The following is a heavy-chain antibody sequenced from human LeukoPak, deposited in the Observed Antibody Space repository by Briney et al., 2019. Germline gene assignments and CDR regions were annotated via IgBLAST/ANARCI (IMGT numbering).Heavy chain of an antibody. CDR3: AKEGRVLDAFDI. CDR1: GFTFSTYG. V-gene: IGHV3-30*02. D-gene: IGHD1-26*01. CDR2: IRYDGSNK. Sequence: GGSLRLSCAASGFTFSTYGIHWVRQAPGKGLEWVAFIRYDGSNKYYADSVKGRFTISRDNSKNTLYLQMNSLRAEDTAIYYCAKEGRVLDAFDIWGQGTMVTVSS. J-gene: IGHJ3*02.